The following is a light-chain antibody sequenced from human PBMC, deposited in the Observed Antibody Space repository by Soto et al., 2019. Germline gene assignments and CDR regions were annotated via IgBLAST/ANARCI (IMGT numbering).Light chain of an antibody. CDR1: SSDVGSYNL. Sequence: QSALTQPASVSGSPGQSITISCTGTSSDVGSYNLVSWYQQHPGKAPKLMIYEVSNRPSGVSNRFSASKSGSTASLTISGLQADDEADYYCSSFTSTRSWVFGGGTKLTVL. V-gene: IGLV2-14*02. CDR2: EVS. J-gene: IGLJ3*02. CDR3: SSFTSTRSWV.